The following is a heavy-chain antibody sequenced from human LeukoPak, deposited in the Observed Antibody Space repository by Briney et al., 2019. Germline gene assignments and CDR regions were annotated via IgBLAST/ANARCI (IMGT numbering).Heavy chain of an antibody. CDR2: IYWNDDK. Sequence: SGPALVKPTQTLTLTCTFSGFSLSTSGVGVGWIRQPPGKALEWLTLIYWNDDKRYSPSLKNRLTITKDTSKNQVVLTMTNMDPVDTATYYCAHRVRRAYGDNSGAFDIWGQGTMVTVSS. CDR1: GFSLSTSGVG. V-gene: IGHV2-5*01. J-gene: IGHJ3*02. D-gene: IGHD4-23*01. CDR3: AHRVRRAYGDNSGAFDI.